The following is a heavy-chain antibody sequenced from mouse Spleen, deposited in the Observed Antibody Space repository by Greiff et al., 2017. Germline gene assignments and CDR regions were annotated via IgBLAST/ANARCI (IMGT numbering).Heavy chain of an antibody. V-gene: IGHV14-1*01. Sequence: EVQLQQSGAELVRPGASVKLSCTASGFNIKDYYMHWVKQRPEQGLEWIGRIDPEDGDTEYAPKFQGKATMTADTSSNTAYLQLSSLTSEDTAVYYCTTTMSIPRSHWYFDVWGTGTTVTVSS. D-gene: IGHD2-4*01. CDR2: IDPEDGDT. J-gene: IGHJ1*03. CDR3: TTTMSIPRSHWYFDV. CDR1: GFNIKDYY.